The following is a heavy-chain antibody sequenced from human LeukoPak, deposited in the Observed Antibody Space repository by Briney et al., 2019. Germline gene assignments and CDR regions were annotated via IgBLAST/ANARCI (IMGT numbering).Heavy chain of an antibody. Sequence: TGGSLRLSCAAFGFTFSSNWMSWVRQAPGKGLEWVATINADGSVKDFVDSGKGRFTISRDNAKNSLSLQMDTLRAEDTAVYYCAKSLGTGAPYDYWGQGTLVTVSS. CDR2: INADGSVK. D-gene: IGHD1-1*01. V-gene: IGHV3-7*01. CDR3: AKSLGTGAPYDY. J-gene: IGHJ4*02. CDR1: GFTFSSNW.